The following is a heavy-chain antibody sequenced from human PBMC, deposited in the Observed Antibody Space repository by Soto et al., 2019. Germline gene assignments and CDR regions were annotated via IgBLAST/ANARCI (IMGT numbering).Heavy chain of an antibody. CDR2: INSKSGGK. CDR1: GYAFTDYY. V-gene: IGHV1-2*02. D-gene: IGHD5-18*01. J-gene: IGHJ6*02. CDR3: ARSDTDMAAPYYGIDV. Sequence: ASVKVSCKASGYAFTDYYIHWVRQAPGQGLEWMGWINSKSGGKNLAQRFQGRVTMTSDTSISTTNLEVSRLRSDDTAIFYCARSDTDMAAPYYGIDVWGQGTTVTVSS.